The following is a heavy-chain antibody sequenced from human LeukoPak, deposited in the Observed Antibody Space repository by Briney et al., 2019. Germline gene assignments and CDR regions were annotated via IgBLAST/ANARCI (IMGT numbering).Heavy chain of an antibody. Sequence: GGTLRLSCAASGFTFSSYGMSWVRQAPGKRLEWVSAISGSGGSTYYADSVKGRFTISRDHSKNTLYLQMNSLRAEDTAVYYCAKDRVGATTALDYWGQGTLVTVSS. CDR2: ISGSGGST. J-gene: IGHJ4*02. D-gene: IGHD1-26*01. V-gene: IGHV3-23*01. CDR3: AKDRVGATTALDY. CDR1: GFTFSSYG.